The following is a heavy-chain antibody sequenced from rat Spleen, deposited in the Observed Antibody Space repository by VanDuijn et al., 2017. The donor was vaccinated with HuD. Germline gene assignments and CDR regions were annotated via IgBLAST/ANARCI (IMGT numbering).Heavy chain of an antibody. CDR3: TSRGSNYRNWFAN. D-gene: IGHD1-10*01. V-gene: IGHV5-58*01. CDR2: INPDGGTT. J-gene: IGHJ3*01. Sequence: EVQLVETGGGLVQPGRSLKLSCVASGFTFSSYWMYWIRQAPGKGLEWVSSINPDGGTTYYPDSVKGRFTISRDNAKSTLYLQMNNLRSEDTAIYYCTSRGSNYRNWFANWGQGTLVTVSS. CDR1: GFTFSSYW.